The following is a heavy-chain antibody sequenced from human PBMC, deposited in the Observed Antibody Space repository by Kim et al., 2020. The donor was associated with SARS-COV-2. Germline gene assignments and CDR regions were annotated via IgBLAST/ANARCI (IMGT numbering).Heavy chain of an antibody. J-gene: IGHJ6*01. CDR2: ISYDGSNK. Sequence: GGSLRLSCAASGFTFSSYAMHWVRQAPGKGLEWVAVISYDGSNKYYADSVKGRFTISRDNSKNTLYLQMNSLRAEDTAVYYCAREGTTVTTAHYYYYYYG. D-gene: IGHD4-17*01. CDR1: GFTFSSYA. CDR3: AREGTTVTTAHYYYYYYG. V-gene: IGHV3-30-3*01.